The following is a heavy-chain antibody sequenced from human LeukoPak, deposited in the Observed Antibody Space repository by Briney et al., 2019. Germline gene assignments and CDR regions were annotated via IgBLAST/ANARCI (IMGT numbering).Heavy chain of an antibody. D-gene: IGHD2-15*01. J-gene: IGHJ6*03. CDR3: ARLVVAARGYYYYYYMDV. CDR2: INHSGST. CDR1: GGSISSGSYY. V-gene: IGHV4-39*07. Sequence: SETLSLTCTVSGGSISSGSYYWSWIRQPPGKGLEWIGEINHSGSTNYNPSLKSRVTISVDTSKNQFSLKLSSVTAADTAVYYCARLVVAARGYYYYYYMDVWGKGTTVTISS.